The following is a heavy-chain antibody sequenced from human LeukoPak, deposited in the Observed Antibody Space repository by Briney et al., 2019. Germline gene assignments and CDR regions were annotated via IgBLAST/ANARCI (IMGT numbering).Heavy chain of an antibody. CDR3: ASQSFARFDP. CDR2: IQPEGSEQ. V-gene: IGHV3-7*01. J-gene: IGHJ5*02. Sequence: GGSLRLSCVASGFAFSRSWMSWVRQAPGKGLEWVGNIQPEGSEQYPVDSVKGRFTISRDNSRNSLFLQMSSLRVEDTAVYYCASQSFARFDPWGQGTLVTVSS. D-gene: IGHD3-16*01. CDR1: GFAFSRSW.